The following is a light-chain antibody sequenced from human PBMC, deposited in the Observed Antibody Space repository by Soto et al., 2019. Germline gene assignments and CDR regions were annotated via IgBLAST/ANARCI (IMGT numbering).Light chain of an antibody. V-gene: IGKV1-27*01. Sequence: DILMTQSPSSLSASVGDRVTITCRASQGISNYLAWYQQKPGRVPILLIYAASTFQSGVPSRFSGSTSGTDFTLTISSLQPEDVATYYCQKNYSAPLTFGGGTKVEI. CDR1: QGISNY. CDR2: AAS. CDR3: QKNYSAPLT. J-gene: IGKJ4*01.